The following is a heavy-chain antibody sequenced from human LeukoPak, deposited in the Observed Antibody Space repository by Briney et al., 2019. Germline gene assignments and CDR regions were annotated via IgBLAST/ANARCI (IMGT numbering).Heavy chain of an antibody. Sequence: GGSLRPSCAASGFTFSGYAMNWVRQAPGKGLEWVSSVSSSSSYIYYADSVKGRFTISRDNAKNSLFLQMNSLRGEDTAVYFCARGERGGEYDCYYYMDVWGKGTTVTVSS. CDR2: VSSSSSYI. CDR1: GFTFSGYA. J-gene: IGHJ6*03. V-gene: IGHV3-21*01. D-gene: IGHD2/OR15-2a*01. CDR3: ARGERGGEYDCYYYMDV.